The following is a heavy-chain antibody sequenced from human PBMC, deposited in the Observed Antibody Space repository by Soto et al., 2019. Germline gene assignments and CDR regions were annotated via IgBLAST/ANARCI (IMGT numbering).Heavy chain of an antibody. V-gene: IGHV1-69*13. CDR3: ARDQGMDTAIRHYYYGMDV. CDR1: GGTFSSYA. Sequence: GASVKVSCKASGGTFSSYAISWVRQAPGQGLEWMGGIIPIFGTANYAQKFQGRVTITADESTSTAYMELSSLRSEDTAVYYCARDQGMDTAIRHYYYGMDVWGQGTTVTVSS. CDR2: IIPIFGTA. J-gene: IGHJ6*02. D-gene: IGHD5-18*01.